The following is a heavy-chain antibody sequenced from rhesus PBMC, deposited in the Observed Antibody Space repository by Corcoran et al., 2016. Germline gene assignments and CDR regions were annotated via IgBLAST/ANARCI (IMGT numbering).Heavy chain of an antibody. CDR2: ISGSSGIT. Sequence: QVQLQESGPGLVKPSETLSLTCAVSGGSSISMNWGSWVRQPPGQGLDWIGDISGSSGITYYNPSLKSRVTISKATSKNQFSLKLSSVTAADTAVYYCARDRTYYYGSGHDYWGQGVLVTVSS. CDR1: GGSSISMNW. CDR3: ARDRTYYYGSGHDY. D-gene: IGHD3-28*01. J-gene: IGHJ4*01. V-gene: IGHV4S19*01.